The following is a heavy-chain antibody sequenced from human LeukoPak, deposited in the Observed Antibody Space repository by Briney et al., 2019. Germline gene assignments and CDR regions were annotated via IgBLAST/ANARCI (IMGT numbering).Heavy chain of an antibody. D-gene: IGHD6-19*01. V-gene: IGHV3-23*01. CDR2: ISGSGGST. CDR1: GFTFSNYA. J-gene: IGHJ6*03. Sequence: PGGSLRLSCAGSGFTFSNYAMTWVRQAPGKGLEWVSEISGSGGSTYYADSVKGRFTISRDNSIDTLYVQMNSLRAEDTAVYCAKVGTGWAVAGLQRAYYMDVWGNGTTVTVSS. CDR3: AKVGTGWAVAGLQRAYYMDV.